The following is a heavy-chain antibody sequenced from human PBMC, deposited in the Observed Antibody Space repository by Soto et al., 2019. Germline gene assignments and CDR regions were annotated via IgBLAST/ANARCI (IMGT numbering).Heavy chain of an antibody. D-gene: IGHD3-3*01. CDR1: GFTFSSYA. CDR3: AKHGITIFGVVSPINWFDP. J-gene: IGHJ5*02. CDR2: ISGSGGST. Sequence: GGSLRLSCAASGFTFSSYAMSWVRQAPGKGLEWVSAISGSGGSTYYADSVKGRFTISRDNSKNTLYLQMNSLRAEDTAVYYWAKHGITIFGVVSPINWFDPWGQGTLVTVSS. V-gene: IGHV3-23*01.